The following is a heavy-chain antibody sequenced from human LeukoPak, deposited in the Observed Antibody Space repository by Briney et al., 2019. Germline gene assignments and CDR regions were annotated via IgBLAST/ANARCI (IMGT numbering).Heavy chain of an antibody. V-gene: IGHV4-30-2*01. CDR1: GGSISSGGYS. CDR2: IYHSGST. Sequence: PSETLSLTCAVSGGSISSGGYSWSWIRQPPGKGLEWIGYIYHSGSTYYNPSLKSRVTISVDTSKNQFSLKLSSVTAADTAVYYCARGPYSSGWLDYWGQGTLVTVSS. D-gene: IGHD6-19*01. J-gene: IGHJ4*02. CDR3: ARGPYSSGWLDY.